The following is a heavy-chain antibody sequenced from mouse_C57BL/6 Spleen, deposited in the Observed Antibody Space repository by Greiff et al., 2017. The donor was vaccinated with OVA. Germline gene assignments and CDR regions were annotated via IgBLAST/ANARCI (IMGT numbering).Heavy chain of an antibody. CDR2: ISSGGEYI. CDR3: TRDDYDGEGFAY. CDR1: GFTFSSYA. J-gene: IGHJ3*01. Sequence: EVKVVESGEGLVKPGGSLKLSCAASGFTFSSYAMSWVRQTPEKRLEWVAYISSGGEYIYYADTVKGRFTISRDNARNTLYLQMSSLKSEDTAMYYCTRDDYDGEGFAYWGQGTLVTVSA. D-gene: IGHD2-4*01. V-gene: IGHV5-9-1*02.